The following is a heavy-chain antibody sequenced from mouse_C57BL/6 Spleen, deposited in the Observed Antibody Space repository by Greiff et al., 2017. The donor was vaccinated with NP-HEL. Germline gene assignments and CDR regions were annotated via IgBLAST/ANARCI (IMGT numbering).Heavy chain of an antibody. CDR2: ISSGSSTI. D-gene: IGHD1-1*01. Sequence: DVHLVESGGGLVKPGGSLKLSCAASGFTFSDYGMHWVRQAPEKGLEWVAYISSGSSTIYYADTVKGRFTISRDNAKNTLFLQMTSLRSEDTAMYYCARYYYGSSRYFDVWGTGTTVTVSS. J-gene: IGHJ1*03. CDR3: ARYYYGSSRYFDV. CDR1: GFTFSDYG. V-gene: IGHV5-17*01.